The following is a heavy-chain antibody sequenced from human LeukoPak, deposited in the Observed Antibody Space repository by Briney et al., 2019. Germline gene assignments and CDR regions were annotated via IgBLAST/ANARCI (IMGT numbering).Heavy chain of an antibody. Sequence: PGGSLRLSCAASGFTFSSYSMNWVRQAPGKGLEWVSYISSSGSTIYYVDSVKGRFTISRDNAKNSLYLQMNSLRAEDTAVYYCARARGLRVNDAFDIWGQGTMVTASS. D-gene: IGHD3-10*01. CDR3: ARARGLRVNDAFDI. J-gene: IGHJ3*02. V-gene: IGHV3-48*01. CDR2: ISSSGSTI. CDR1: GFTFSSYS.